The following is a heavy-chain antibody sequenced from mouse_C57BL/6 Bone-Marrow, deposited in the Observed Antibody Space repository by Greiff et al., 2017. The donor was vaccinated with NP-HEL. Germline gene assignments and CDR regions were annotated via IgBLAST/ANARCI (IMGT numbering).Heavy chain of an antibody. CDR1: GYSITSGYY. J-gene: IGHJ3*01. D-gene: IGHD2-3*01. Sequence: EVKLVESGPGLVKPSQSLSLTCSVTGYSITSGYYWNWIRQFPGNKLEWMGYISYDGSNNYNPSLKNRISITRDTSKNQFFLKLNSVTTEDTATYYCAREETHDGYYFAYWGQGTLVTVSA. V-gene: IGHV3-6*01. CDR2: ISYDGSN. CDR3: AREETHDGYYFAY.